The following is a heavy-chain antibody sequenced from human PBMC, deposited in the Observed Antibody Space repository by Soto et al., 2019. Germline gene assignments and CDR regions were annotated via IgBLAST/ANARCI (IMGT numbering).Heavy chain of an antibody. CDR1: GFSFSSYW. CDR2: INSVGSRT. V-gene: IGHV3-74*01. D-gene: IGHD3-10*01. CDR3: ARDLYSNNYYGSLAH. Sequence: AGGSLRLSCVASGFSFSSYWMHWVRQDPEKGLVWLARINSVGSRTTYADSVEGRFTISRDNAKNTLYLQMNSLRADDTSVYFCARDLYSNNYYGSLAHWGQGALVTVSS. J-gene: IGHJ4*02.